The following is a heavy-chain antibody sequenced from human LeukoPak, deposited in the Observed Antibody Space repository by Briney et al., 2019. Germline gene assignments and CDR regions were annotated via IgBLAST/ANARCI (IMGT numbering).Heavy chain of an antibody. Sequence: GGSLRLSCAASGFTFGSYEMNWVRQAPGKGLEWGSYISSSGSTIYYAHSVKGRFTISRHNAKNSLYLQVNSLRAEDTAVYYCSLYCSSTSCSDYWGQGTLVTVSS. V-gene: IGHV3-48*03. CDR3: SLYCSSTSCSDY. D-gene: IGHD2-2*01. CDR1: GFTFGSYE. CDR2: ISSSGSTI. J-gene: IGHJ4*02.